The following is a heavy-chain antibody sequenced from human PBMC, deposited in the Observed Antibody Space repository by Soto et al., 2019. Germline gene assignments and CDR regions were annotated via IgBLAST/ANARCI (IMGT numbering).Heavy chain of an antibody. D-gene: IGHD2-21*01. Sequence: SETLSLTCAVYGGSFSGYYWSWIRQPPGKGLEWIGEINHSGSTNYNPSLKSRVTISVDTSKNQFSLKLSSVTAADTAVYYCARGLGGGPAVRRLGYFDYWGQGTLVTVSS. V-gene: IGHV4-34*01. CDR2: INHSGST. CDR1: GGSFSGYY. CDR3: ARGLGGGPAVRRLGYFDY. J-gene: IGHJ4*02.